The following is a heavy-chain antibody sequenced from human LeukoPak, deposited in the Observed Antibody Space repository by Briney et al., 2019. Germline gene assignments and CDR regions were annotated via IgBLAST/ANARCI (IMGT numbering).Heavy chain of an antibody. Sequence: GGSLRLSCSASGFAFSNYAMSWVRQAPGKGLEWVSTISGTGGSAKYADSVKGRFTFSRDNSKDTLYLQMNGLRAEDTAVYYCAKDQGGRYYDILAGYYPENFFDYWGQGTLVTVSS. CDR1: GFAFSNYA. J-gene: IGHJ4*02. CDR2: ISGTGGSA. D-gene: IGHD3-9*01. CDR3: AKDQGGRYYDILAGYYPENFFDY. V-gene: IGHV3-23*01.